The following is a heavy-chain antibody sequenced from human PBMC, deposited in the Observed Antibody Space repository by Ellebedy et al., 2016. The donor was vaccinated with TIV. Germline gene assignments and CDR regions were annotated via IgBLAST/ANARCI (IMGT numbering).Heavy chain of an antibody. D-gene: IGHD1-14*01. V-gene: IGHV4-4*07. CDR1: GGSFSSYY. Sequence: SETLSLXXTVSGGSFSSYYWSWIRQSAGKGLEWIGRIFMSGSMTYNPSLMNRVTMSVDASKTQLSLNLSFVTAADTAVYFCARLRQSRDRSHWYFDLWGRGTLVTVSS. CDR3: ARLRQSRDRSHWYFDL. J-gene: IGHJ2*01. CDR2: IFMSGSM.